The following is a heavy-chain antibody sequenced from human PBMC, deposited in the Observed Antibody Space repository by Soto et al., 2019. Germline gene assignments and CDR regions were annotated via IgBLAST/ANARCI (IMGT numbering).Heavy chain of an antibody. CDR1: GGSISGYY. CDR2: IYYSGST. CDR3: AMTYYVFWSSYWRWFDT. Sequence: SETLSLTCTVSGGSISGYYWSWIRQPPGKGLEWIGYIYYSGSTNYNPSLKSRVTISIDTSKNQFSLKLSSVTAADTAVYYCAMTYYVFWSSYWRWFDTLGQGTLVTVSS. D-gene: IGHD3-3*01. J-gene: IGHJ5*02. V-gene: IGHV4-59*01.